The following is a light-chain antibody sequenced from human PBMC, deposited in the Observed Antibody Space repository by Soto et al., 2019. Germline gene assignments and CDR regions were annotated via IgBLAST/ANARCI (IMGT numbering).Light chain of an antibody. J-gene: IGLJ2*01. Sequence: QLVLTQPASVSGSPGQSITISCAGTMRDVGAYNLVSWYQQHPGRAPQLIIYEVRNRPSGISFRFSGSKSGNTASLTISGLQAGDEADYYCSSYTSKSSLIFGGGTKLTVL. CDR2: EVR. V-gene: IGLV2-14*01. CDR1: MRDVGAYNL. CDR3: SSYTSKSSLI.